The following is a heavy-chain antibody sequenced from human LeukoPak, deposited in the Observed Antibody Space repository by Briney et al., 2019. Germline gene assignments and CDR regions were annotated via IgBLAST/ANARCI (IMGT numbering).Heavy chain of an antibody. CDR2: IYYSGST. CDR1: GGSISSYY. J-gene: IGHJ4*02. Sequence: SETLSLTCTVSGGSISSYYWSWIRQPPGKGMEWIGYIYYSGSTNYNPSLKSRVTISVDTSKKQFSLKLSSVTAADPAVYYCARDYSGRHDYWGQGTLVTVSS. D-gene: IGHD1-26*01. V-gene: IGHV4-59*01. CDR3: ARDYSGRHDY.